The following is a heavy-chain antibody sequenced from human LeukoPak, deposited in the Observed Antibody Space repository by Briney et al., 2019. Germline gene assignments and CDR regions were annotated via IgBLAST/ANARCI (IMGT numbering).Heavy chain of an antibody. CDR3: VAMLRGVGY. Sequence: MASETLCLTCTVSGDSITTYRWNWIRQPAGKGLEWIGRVDTAGITTYNPSLRSRVSMSVDTSKNQVSLKLNSVTAEDTAVYFCVAMLRGVGYWGQGTLVTVSS. J-gene: IGHJ4*02. CDR1: GDSITTYR. D-gene: IGHD3-10*01. CDR2: VDTAGIT. V-gene: IGHV4-4*07.